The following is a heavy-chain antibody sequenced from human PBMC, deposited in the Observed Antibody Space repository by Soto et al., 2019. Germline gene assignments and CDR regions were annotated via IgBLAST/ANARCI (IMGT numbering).Heavy chain of an antibody. Sequence: QVQLVQSGAEVKKTGASVKVSCKASGYTFTHNAMHWVRQAPGQRPEWVGWINVGIGETKYSQKLQGRVSITSDTSASTVYMELSRLRSEDTAVYYCARDSGITMNALDIWGQGPLVTVSS. V-gene: IGHV1-3*01. J-gene: IGHJ3*02. CDR2: INVGIGET. D-gene: IGHD3-22*01. CDR1: GYTFTHNA. CDR3: ARDSGITMNALDI.